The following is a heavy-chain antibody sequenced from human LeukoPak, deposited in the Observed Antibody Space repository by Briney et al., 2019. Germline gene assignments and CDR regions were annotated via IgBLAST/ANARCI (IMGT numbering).Heavy chain of an antibody. CDR1: GFTFSSYA. CDR2: ISGSGGST. D-gene: IGHD5-18*01. Sequence: AGGSLRLSCAASGFTFSSYAMSWVRQAPGKGLEWVSAISGSGGSTYYADSVKGRFTISRDNSKNTLYLQMNSLRAEDTAVYYCAKGKETARYPLPDYWGQGTLVTVSS. CDR3: AKGKETARYPLPDY. V-gene: IGHV3-23*01. J-gene: IGHJ4*02.